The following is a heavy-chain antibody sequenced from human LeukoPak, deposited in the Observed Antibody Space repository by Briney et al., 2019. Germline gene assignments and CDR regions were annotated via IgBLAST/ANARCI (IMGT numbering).Heavy chain of an antibody. CDR1: GFTFSSYA. J-gene: IGHJ4*02. D-gene: IGHD3-10*01. Sequence: PGGSLRLSCAGSGFTFSSYAWSWIRQAPGKGLEWVSGIRNSGGSTYYADSVKGRFTMSRDNFKNTVYLQMNSLRAEDTAVYYCAKHRRDDNISGSYRGLHYWGQGTLVTVSS. V-gene: IGHV3-23*01. CDR2: IRNSGGST. CDR3: AKHRRDDNISGSYRGLHY.